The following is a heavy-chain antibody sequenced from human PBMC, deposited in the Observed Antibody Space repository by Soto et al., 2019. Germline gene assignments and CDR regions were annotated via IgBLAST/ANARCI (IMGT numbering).Heavy chain of an antibody. D-gene: IGHD3-22*01. Sequence: QVQLVQSGAEVKKPGSSVKVSCKASGGTFSSYTISWVRQAPGQGLEWMGRIIPILGIANYAQKFQGRVTITAEKSTSTAYMELNSLRSEDTAVYYCAYTYYHDSSGYYSYYGMDVWGQGTTVTVSS. J-gene: IGHJ6*02. V-gene: IGHV1-69*02. CDR3: AYTYYHDSSGYYSYYGMDV. CDR2: IIPILGIA. CDR1: GGTFSSYT.